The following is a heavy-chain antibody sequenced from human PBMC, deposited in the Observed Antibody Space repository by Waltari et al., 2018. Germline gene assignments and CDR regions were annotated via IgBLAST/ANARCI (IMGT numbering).Heavy chain of an antibody. D-gene: IGHD6-13*01. CDR3: ARGGYSSSGFDY. CDR2: INHSGST. V-gene: IGHV4-4*02. CDR1: GGSISSCNW. J-gene: IGHJ4*02. Sequence: VQLQESGPGLVKPSGTLSPTCAVSGGSISSCNWWRWVRHPPGEGLDWIGEINHSGSTNYNPSLKSRVTISVDKSKNQFSLKLSSVTAADTAVYYCARGGYSSSGFDYWGQGTLVTVSS.